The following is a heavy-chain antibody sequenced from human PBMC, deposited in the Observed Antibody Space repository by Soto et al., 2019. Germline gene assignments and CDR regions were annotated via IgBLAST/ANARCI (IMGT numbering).Heavy chain of an antibody. Sequence: GGSLRLSCAASGFTFSSYAMSWVRQTPGKGLEWVSTISGSDGRTYSTDSVKGRFTISRDNSRNTAYLQMNSLRVEDTAVYYCAKGVSQYTPLALFDYWGRGTLVTVSS. CDR3: AKGVSQYTPLALFDY. J-gene: IGHJ4*02. CDR1: GFTFSSYA. D-gene: IGHD5-18*01. CDR2: ISGSDGRT. V-gene: IGHV3-23*01.